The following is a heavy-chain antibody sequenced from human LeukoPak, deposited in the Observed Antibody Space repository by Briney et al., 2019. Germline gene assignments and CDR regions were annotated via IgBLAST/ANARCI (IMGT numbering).Heavy chain of an antibody. Sequence: SGGSLRLSCAASGFTFDDYAMHWVRQAPGKGLEGVSLISGDGGTIHYADSVKGRFTISRDNSKNSLYLQMNSLRTEDTTLYYCVKDTAAIFDAFDIWGQGTMITVSS. CDR3: VKDTAAIFDAFDI. J-gene: IGHJ3*02. D-gene: IGHD3-3*01. CDR1: GFTFDDYA. CDR2: ISGDGGTI. V-gene: IGHV3-43*02.